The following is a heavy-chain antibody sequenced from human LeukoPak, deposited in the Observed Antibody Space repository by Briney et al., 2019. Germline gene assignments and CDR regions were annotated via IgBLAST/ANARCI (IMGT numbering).Heavy chain of an antibody. V-gene: IGHV3-33*01. J-gene: IGHJ5*02. Sequence: GSLRLSCAASGFTFSSYGMHWVRQAPGKGLEWVAVIWYDGSNKYYADSVKGRFTISRDNSKNTLYLQMNSLRAEDTAVYYCAEGGFGDPKGGGPWFDPWGQGTLVTVSS. CDR1: GFTFSSYG. CDR3: AEGGFGDPKGGGPWFDP. CDR2: IWYDGSNK. D-gene: IGHD4-17*01.